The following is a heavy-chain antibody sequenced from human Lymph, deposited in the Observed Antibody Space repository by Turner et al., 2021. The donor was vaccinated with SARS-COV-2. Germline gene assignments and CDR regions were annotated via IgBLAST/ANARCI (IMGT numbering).Heavy chain of an antibody. CDR2: IHYSGST. V-gene: IGHV4-59*08. D-gene: IGHD6-19*01. CDR1: GGSISSYY. Sequence: QVKLQGSGPGLVKPSETLSLTSPVSGGSISSYYWSWIRQPPGKGLEWIGYIHYSGSTNYNPSLKSRVTISVDTSKNQFSLKLNSVTAADTAVYYCARHGFSGWYGGGMDVWGQGTTVTVSS. J-gene: IGHJ6*02. CDR3: ARHGFSGWYGGGMDV.